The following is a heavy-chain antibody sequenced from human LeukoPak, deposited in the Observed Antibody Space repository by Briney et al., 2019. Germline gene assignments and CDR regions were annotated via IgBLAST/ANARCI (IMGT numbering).Heavy chain of an antibody. CDR2: IYHSGST. CDR3: ARVRYYGSGSYTDCFD. CDR1: GGSISSSNW. J-gene: IGHJ4*02. V-gene: IGHV4-4*02. D-gene: IGHD3-10*01. Sequence: PSGTLSLTCAVSGGSISSSNWWSWVRQPPGKGLEWIGEIYHSGSTNYNPSLKSRVTISVDKSKNQFSLKLSSVTAADTAVYYCARVRYYGSGSYTDCFDWGQGTLVTVSS.